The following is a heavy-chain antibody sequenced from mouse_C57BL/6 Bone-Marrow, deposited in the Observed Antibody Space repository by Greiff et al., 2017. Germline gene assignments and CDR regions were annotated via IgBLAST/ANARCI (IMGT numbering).Heavy chain of an antibody. Sequence: QVQLQQSGAELVRPGASVKLSCKASGYTFTDYYINWVKQRPGQGLEWIARIYPGSGNTYYNEKFKGKATLTAEKSSSTAYMQLSSLTSEDSAVYFCARHTTVVAHWYFDVWGTGTTVTVSS. CDR1: GYTFTDYY. V-gene: IGHV1-76*01. D-gene: IGHD1-1*01. J-gene: IGHJ1*03. CDR3: ARHTTVVAHWYFDV. CDR2: IYPGSGNT.